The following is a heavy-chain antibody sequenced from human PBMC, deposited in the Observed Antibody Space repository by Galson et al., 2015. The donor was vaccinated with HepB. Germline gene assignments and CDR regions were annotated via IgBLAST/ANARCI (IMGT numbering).Heavy chain of an antibody. Sequence: SVKVSCKASGYKFTNYGISWVRQAPGRGFEWLGWISGYNFNTNYAQKLQGRITMTTDTSTNTAYMELRSLRSDDTAVYYCARDVGFSGLLYRGFPRDDFDSWGQGTLVSVSS. CDR1: GYKFTNYG. CDR2: ISGYNFNT. J-gene: IGHJ3*02. CDR3: ARDVGFSGLLYRGFPRDDFDS. D-gene: IGHD2-21*02. V-gene: IGHV1-18*01.